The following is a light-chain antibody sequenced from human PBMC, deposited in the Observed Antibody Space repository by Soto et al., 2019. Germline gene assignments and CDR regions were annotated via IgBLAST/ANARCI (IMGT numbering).Light chain of an antibody. Sequence: EIVLTQSPGTLSLSPGERATLSCRASQRVSNNYLAWYQQKPGQAPRLLIYGASSRATGIPVRFSGSGSGTDFTLTISRLEPEDFAVYYCQQYGSSPLPFGPGTKVD. CDR3: QQYGSSPLP. V-gene: IGKV3-20*01. CDR1: QRVSNNY. J-gene: IGKJ3*01. CDR2: GAS.